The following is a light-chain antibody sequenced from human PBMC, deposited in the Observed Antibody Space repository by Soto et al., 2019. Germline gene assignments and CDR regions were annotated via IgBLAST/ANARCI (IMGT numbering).Light chain of an antibody. Sequence: EVVMTHSPATLSVSPGERATLSCRASQRISSNLAWYQHKPGQAPRVLIYGASTRATGIPARFSGSGSGTEFTLTISSLQSEDSAVYYCQQYKNWLALTFGGGTRPEIK. V-gene: IGKV3D-15*01. CDR1: QRISSN. J-gene: IGKJ5*01. CDR3: QQYKNWLALT. CDR2: GAS.